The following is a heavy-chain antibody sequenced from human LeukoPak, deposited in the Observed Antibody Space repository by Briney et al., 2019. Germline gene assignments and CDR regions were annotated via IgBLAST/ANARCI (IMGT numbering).Heavy chain of an antibody. CDR1: GGSISSYY. D-gene: IGHD3-9*01. V-gene: IGHV4-59*01. CDR3: ARVTGYMIEDYFDY. J-gene: IGHJ4*02. Sequence: KASETLSLTCTVSGGSISSYYWSWIRQPPGKGLKWIGYIYYSGSTNYNPSLKSRVTISVDTSKNQFSLKLRSVTAADTAVYYCARVTGYMIEDYFDYWGQGILVTVSS. CDR2: IYYSGST.